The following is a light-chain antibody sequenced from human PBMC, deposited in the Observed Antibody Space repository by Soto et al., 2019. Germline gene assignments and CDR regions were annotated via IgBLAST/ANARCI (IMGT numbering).Light chain of an antibody. CDR3: SSYTSSSTLEV. CDR1: SSDVGGYNY. CDR2: EVS. Sequence: QSVLTQPASVSGSPGQSITISCTGTSSDVGGYNYVSWYQQHPGKAPKLMIYEVSNRPSGVSNRFSGSKSGNTASLTISGLQAEEEADYYCSSYTSSSTLEVFGTGTKVNVL. V-gene: IGLV2-14*01. J-gene: IGLJ1*01.